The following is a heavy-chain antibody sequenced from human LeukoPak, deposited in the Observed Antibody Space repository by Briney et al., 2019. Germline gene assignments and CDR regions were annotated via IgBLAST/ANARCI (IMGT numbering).Heavy chain of an antibody. CDR3: ARDHKWGFDI. Sequence: GGSLRLSCAASGFXFNIYAMNWIRQAPGKGLEWVAYINGESTWIYSADSVKGRFTISRDSAENSVYLQMNSLRDEDTAVYFCARDHKWGFDIWGQGTMVTVSS. J-gene: IGHJ3*02. CDR1: GFXFNIYA. D-gene: IGHD2-8*01. CDR2: INGESTWI. V-gene: IGHV3-48*02.